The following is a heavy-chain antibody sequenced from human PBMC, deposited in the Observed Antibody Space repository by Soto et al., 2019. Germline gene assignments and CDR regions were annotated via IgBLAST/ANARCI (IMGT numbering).Heavy chain of an antibody. V-gene: IGHV4-30-2*01. CDR3: AGGGGPPRYH. CDR2: IYHSGST. D-gene: IGHD3-16*01. J-gene: IGHJ5*02. CDR1: GGSISSGGYS. Sequence: QLQLQESGSGLVKPSQTLSLTCAVSGGSISSGGYSWSWIRQPPGKGLEWIGYIYHSGSTYYNPSLKVRVSISVDRPKTQFSLKRSSVPAADTPVYYCAGGGGPPRYHWGQGTLVTVSP.